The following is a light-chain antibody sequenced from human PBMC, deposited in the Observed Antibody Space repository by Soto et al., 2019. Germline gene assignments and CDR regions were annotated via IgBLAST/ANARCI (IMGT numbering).Light chain of an antibody. CDR1: QSISSY. CDR3: QQSYNTPRT. CDR2: AAS. Sequence: DIQMTQSPSSLSASVGDRVTITCRASQSISSYLNWYQQNPGKAPKLLIYAASSLQSGVPSRFRGSGSGTDFTLTISSLQPEDFATYSCQQSYNTPRTFGQGTKVEIK. J-gene: IGKJ1*01. V-gene: IGKV1-39*01.